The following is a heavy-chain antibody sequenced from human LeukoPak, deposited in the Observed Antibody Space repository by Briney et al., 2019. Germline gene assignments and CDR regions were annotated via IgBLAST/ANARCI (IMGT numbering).Heavy chain of an antibody. CDR3: AKDNLGYSVKGLLWLGTNPGAFGI. D-gene: IGHD3-10*01. V-gene: IGHV3-23*01. CDR2: ISGSGGST. Sequence: GGSLRLSCAASGFTFSSYAMSWVRQAPGKGLEWVSAISGSGGSTYYADSVKGRFTISRDNSKNTLYLQMNSLRAEDTAVYYCAKDNLGYSVKGLLWLGTNPGAFGIWGQGTMVTVSS. CDR1: GFTFSSYA. J-gene: IGHJ3*02.